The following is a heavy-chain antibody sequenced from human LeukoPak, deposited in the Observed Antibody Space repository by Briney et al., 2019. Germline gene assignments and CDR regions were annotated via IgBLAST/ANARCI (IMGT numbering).Heavy chain of an antibody. CDR3: ARTPIYYFDNSGYYN. CDR1: GGSISSYY. CDR2: LHTSGST. Sequence: SQTLSLTCTVSGGSISSYYWSWIRQPAGEGLEWIGRLHTSGSTHYNPSLKSRVTMSVDTSKNQFSLRLSSVTAADTAVYYCARTPIYYFDNSGYYNWGQGTLVTVSS. J-gene: IGHJ4*02. D-gene: IGHD3-22*01. V-gene: IGHV4-4*07.